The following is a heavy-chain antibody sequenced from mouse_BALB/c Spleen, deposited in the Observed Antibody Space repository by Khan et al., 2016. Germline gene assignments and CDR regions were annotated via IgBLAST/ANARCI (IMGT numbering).Heavy chain of an antibody. V-gene: IGHV4-1*02. CDR1: GFDLSRYW. D-gene: IGHD2-14*01. CDR3: ARAGYCGYLAY. Sequence: EVKLLESGGGLVQPGGSLKLSCAASGFDLSRYWMSWVRQAPGKGLEWIGEIKPDSSTINYTPSLKDRFTISRDNAKNTLYLQVSKVRSEDTALYYCARAGYCGYLAYWGQGTLVSVSA. J-gene: IGHJ3*01. CDR2: IKPDSSTI.